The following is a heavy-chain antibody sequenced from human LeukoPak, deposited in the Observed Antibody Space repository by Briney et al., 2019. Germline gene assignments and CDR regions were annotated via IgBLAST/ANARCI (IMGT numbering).Heavy chain of an antibody. V-gene: IGHV1-8*01. CDR1: GYTFTSYD. CDR3: ARYSGCSSTSCYNYYYMDV. CDR2: MNPNSGNT. J-gene: IGHJ6*03. D-gene: IGHD2-2*01. Sequence: ASVKVSCKASGYTFTSYDINWVRQATGQGLEWMGWMNPNSGNTGYAQKFRGRVTMTRNTSIGTAYMELSSLRSEDTAVYYCARYSGCSSTSCYNYYYMDVWGKGTTVTVSS.